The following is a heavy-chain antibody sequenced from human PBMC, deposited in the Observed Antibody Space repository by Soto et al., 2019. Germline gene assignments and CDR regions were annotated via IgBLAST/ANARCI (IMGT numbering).Heavy chain of an antibody. V-gene: IGHV3-15*01. D-gene: IGHD3-3*01. CDR3: TTAANPYYDFWSGTDY. J-gene: IGHJ4*02. CDR1: GFTVSNAW. Sequence: GSLRLSCEASGFTVSNAWMSWVRQAPGKGLEWVGRIKSKTDGGTTDYAAPVKGRFTISRDDSKNTLYLQMNSLKTEDTAVYYCTTAANPYYDFWSGTDYWGQGTLVTVSS. CDR2: IKSKTDGGTT.